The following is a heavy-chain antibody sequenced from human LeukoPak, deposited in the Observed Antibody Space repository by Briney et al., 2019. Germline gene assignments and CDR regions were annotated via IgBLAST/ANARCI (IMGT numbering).Heavy chain of an antibody. J-gene: IGHJ4*02. Sequence: GGSPRLSCAAPGFTFSSYAMSWVRQAPGKGLEWVSAISGSGGSTYYADSVKGRFTISRDNSKNTLYLQMNSLRAEDTAVYYCAKAGTMVRGVIFRFDYWGQGTLVTVSS. CDR2: ISGSGGST. D-gene: IGHD3-10*01. CDR3: AKAGTMVRGVIFRFDY. V-gene: IGHV3-23*01. CDR1: GFTFSSYA.